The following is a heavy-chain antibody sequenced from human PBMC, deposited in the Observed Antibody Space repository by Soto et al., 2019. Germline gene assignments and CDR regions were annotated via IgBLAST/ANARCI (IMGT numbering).Heavy chain of an antibody. Sequence: EASVKVSCKASVYTFTSYYMHWVRQAPGQGLEWMGIINPSGGSTSYAQKFQGRVTMTRDTSTSTVYMELSSLRSEDTAVYYCARDRAYSGSLAGYYYYGMDVWGQGSTVTVSS. J-gene: IGHJ6*02. CDR1: VYTFTSYY. CDR2: INPSGGST. CDR3: ARDRAYSGSLAGYYYYGMDV. V-gene: IGHV1-46*01. D-gene: IGHD1-26*01.